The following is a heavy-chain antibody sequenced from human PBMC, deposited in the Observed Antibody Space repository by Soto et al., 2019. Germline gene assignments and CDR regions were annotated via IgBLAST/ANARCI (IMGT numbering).Heavy chain of an antibody. V-gene: IGHV4-31*03. D-gene: IGHD4-17*01. CDR3: ASDYIPEGGGDYPNWFDP. J-gene: IGHJ5*02. Sequence: QVQLQESGPGLVKPSQTLSLTCTVSGGSISSGAYYWSWIRQHPGKGLEWIGYIYNSGSTYYNPSPTSRVPMSVDTSKNPFALKLSSGTAADTAVYYCASDYIPEGGGDYPNWFDPWGQGTLVTVSS. CDR1: GGSISSGAYY. CDR2: IYNSGST.